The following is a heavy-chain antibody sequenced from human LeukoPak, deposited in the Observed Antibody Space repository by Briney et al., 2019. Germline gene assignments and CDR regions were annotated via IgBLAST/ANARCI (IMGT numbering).Heavy chain of an antibody. CDR1: GFTFSTSS. D-gene: IGHD3-10*01. V-gene: IGHV3-48*02. CDR2: NSGSSSTI. CDR3: ARDYYGCFDY. Sequence: GGSLRLSCAASGFTFSTSSMNWVRQAPGKGLEWVSYNSGSSSTIYYADSVKGRFTISRDNAKNSLYLQMNSLRDEDTAVYYCARDYYGCFDYWGQGILVTVSS. J-gene: IGHJ4*02.